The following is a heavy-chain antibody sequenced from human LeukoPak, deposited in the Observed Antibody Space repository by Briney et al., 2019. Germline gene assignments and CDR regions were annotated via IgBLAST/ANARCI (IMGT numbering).Heavy chain of an antibody. D-gene: IGHD5-12*01. CDR2: IYHSGST. CDR1: GGSISSGGYS. J-gene: IGHJ4*02. CDR3: ARVRKGYDSLYFDY. Sequence: SQTLSLTCAVSGGSISSGGYSWSWIRQPPGKGLEWIGYIYHSGSTYYNPSLKSRVTISVDRSKNQFSLKLSSVTAADTAVYYCARVRKGYDSLYFDYWGQGTLVTVSS. V-gene: IGHV4-30-2*01.